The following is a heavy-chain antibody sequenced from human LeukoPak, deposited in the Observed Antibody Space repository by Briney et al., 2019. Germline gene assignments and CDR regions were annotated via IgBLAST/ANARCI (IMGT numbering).Heavy chain of an antibody. CDR1: GYTFTSYG. D-gene: IGHD5-24*01. J-gene: IGHJ3*02. V-gene: IGHV1-18*01. CDR2: IIAYNGNT. CDR3: ARVYPKPARGLFGETAIRDGFDI. Sequence: ASVKVSCKASGYTFTSYGISWVRQAPGQGLEWMGWIIAYNGNTNYAQKLQGRATMTTDTSTSTAYMELRSLRSDDTAVYYCARVYPKPARGLFGETAIRDGFDIWGQGTMVTVSS.